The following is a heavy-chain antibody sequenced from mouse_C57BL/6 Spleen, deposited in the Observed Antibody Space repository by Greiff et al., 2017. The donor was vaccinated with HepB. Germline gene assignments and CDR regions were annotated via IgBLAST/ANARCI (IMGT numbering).Heavy chain of an antibody. D-gene: IGHD6-1*01. J-gene: IGHJ3*01. CDR3: ARLRLSGLAY. CDR2: INPNNGGT. Sequence: VQLQQSGPELVKPGASVKISCKASGYTFTDYYMNWVKQSHGKSLEWIGDINPNNGGTSHNQQFKGKATLTVDKSSSTAYMELRSMTSEDAAVYYCARLRLSGLAYWGQGTLVTVSA. CDR1: GYTFTDYY. V-gene: IGHV1-26*01.